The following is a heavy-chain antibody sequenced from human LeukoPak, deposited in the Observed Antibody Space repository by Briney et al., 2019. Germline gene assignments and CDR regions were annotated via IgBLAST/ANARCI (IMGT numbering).Heavy chain of an antibody. J-gene: IGHJ4*02. Sequence: PSETLSLTCTVSGASISSYFWTWIRQSPGKGLEWIGYISNIGSTNYNPSLKSRVTISGDTSKNQFSLKLSSVTVADTAVYYCASDPHWGQGTLVTVSS. CDR1: GASISSYF. V-gene: IGHV4-59*08. CDR3: ASDPH. CDR2: ISNIGST.